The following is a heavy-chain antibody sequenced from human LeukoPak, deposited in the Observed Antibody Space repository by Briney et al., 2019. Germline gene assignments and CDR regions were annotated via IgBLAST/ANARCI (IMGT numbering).Heavy chain of an antibody. J-gene: IGHJ6*02. Sequence: GASVKVSCKASGYTFTSYAMHWVRQAPGQRLEWMGWINAGNGNTKYSQKFQGRVTITRDTSASTAYMELSSLRSEDTSVYYCTREAAGKLIYYGMDVWGQGTTVTVSS. CDR1: GYTFTSYA. D-gene: IGHD6-13*01. V-gene: IGHV1-3*01. CDR3: TREAAGKLIYYGMDV. CDR2: INAGNGNT.